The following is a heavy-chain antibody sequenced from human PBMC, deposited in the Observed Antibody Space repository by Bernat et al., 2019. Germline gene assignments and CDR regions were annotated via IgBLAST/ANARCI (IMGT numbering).Heavy chain of an antibody. CDR1: GYTFTSYY. V-gene: IGHV1-46*01. CDR2: INPSGGST. J-gene: IGHJ4*02. CDR3: ARDGRYSGYDIYFDY. Sequence: QVQLVQSGAEVKKPGSSVKVSCKASGYTFTSYYMHWVRQAPGQGLEWMGIINPSGGSTSYAQKFQGSGIMTRDTSTSTVYMELSSLRSEDTAVYYCARDGRYSGYDIYFDYWGQGTLVTVSS. D-gene: IGHD5-12*01.